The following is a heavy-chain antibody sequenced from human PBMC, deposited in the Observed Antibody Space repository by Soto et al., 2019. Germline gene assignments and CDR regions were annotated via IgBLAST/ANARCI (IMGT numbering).Heavy chain of an antibody. CDR2: IYYSGST. J-gene: IGHJ3*02. Sequence: SETLSLTCTVSGGSISSGGYCWSWIRQHPGKGLEWIGYIYYSGSTYYNPSLKSRVTISVDTSKNQFSLKLSSVTAADTAVYYCARGGSGSPDAFDIWGQGTMVTVSS. CDR3: ARGGSGSPDAFDI. V-gene: IGHV4-31*03. CDR1: GGSISSGGYC. D-gene: IGHD3-22*01.